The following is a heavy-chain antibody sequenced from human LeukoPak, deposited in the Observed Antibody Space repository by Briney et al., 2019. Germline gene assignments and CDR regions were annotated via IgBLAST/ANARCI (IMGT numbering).Heavy chain of an antibody. CDR1: GGSISSSSYY. J-gene: IGHJ4*02. CDR3: ARGPRSGSYSGPYYFDY. V-gene: IGHV4-39*01. CDR2: IYYSGST. D-gene: IGHD3-10*01. Sequence: PSETLSLTCTVSGGSISSSSYYWGWIRQPPGKGLEWIGSIYYSGSTYYNPSLKSRVTISVDTSKNQFSLKLSSGTAADTAVYYCARGPRSGSYSGPYYFDYWGQGTLVTVSS.